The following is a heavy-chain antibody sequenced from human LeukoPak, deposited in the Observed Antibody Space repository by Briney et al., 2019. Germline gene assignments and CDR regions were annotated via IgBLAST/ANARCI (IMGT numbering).Heavy chain of an antibody. CDR3: ARLESP. Sequence: GGSLRLSCAASGFTVSSNYMSWVRQAPGKGLEWVSVIYSGGSTYYADSVRGRFAISRDDSKNTLYLQMNSLRAEDTAVYYCARLESPWGQGTLVTVSS. J-gene: IGHJ5*02. CDR2: IYSGGST. CDR1: GFTVSSNY. D-gene: IGHD3-3*01. V-gene: IGHV3-53*01.